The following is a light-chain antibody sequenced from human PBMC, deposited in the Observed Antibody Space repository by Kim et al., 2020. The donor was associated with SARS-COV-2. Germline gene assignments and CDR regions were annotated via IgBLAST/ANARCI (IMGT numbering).Light chain of an antibody. V-gene: IGKV3-15*01. CDR3: QQYKNWPPGYT. Sequence: SPGERATLSCRASQSVINNLAWYQQRPGQAPRLLIYGASTRATGISDRFSGSGTGTEFTLTISSLQSEDSAVYYCQQYKNWPPGYTFGQGTKLEI. CDR2: GAS. J-gene: IGKJ2*01. CDR1: QSVINN.